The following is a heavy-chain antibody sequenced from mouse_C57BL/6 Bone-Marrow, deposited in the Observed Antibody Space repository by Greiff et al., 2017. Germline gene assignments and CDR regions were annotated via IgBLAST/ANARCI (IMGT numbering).Heavy chain of an antibody. CDR2: INPYNGGT. D-gene: IGHD1-1*01. Sequence: EVKLMASGPVLVKPGASVKMSCKASGYTFTDYYMNWVKQSHGKSLEWIGVINPYNGGTSYNQKFKGKATLTVDKSSSTAYMELNSLTSEDSAVYYCARGAYYYGSWDYWGQGTTLTVSS. CDR3: ARGAYYYGSWDY. J-gene: IGHJ2*01. CDR1: GYTFTDYY. V-gene: IGHV1-19*01.